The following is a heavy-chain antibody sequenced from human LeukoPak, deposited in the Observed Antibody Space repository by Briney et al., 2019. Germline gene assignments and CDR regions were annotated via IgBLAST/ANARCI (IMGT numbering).Heavy chain of an antibody. CDR1: GFTVSSNY. CDR3: ARGEEDSYGYFDYYYGMDV. J-gene: IGHJ6*02. Sequence: PGGSLRLSCAASGFTVSSNYMSWVRQAPGKGLEWVSVIYSGGSTYYADSVKGRFTISRHNSKNTLYLQMNSLRAEDTAVYYCARGEEDSYGYFDYYYGMDVWGQGTTVTVSS. CDR2: IYSGGST. D-gene: IGHD5-18*01. V-gene: IGHV3-53*04.